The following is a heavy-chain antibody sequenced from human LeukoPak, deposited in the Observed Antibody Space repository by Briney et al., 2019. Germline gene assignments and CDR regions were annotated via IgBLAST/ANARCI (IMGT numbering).Heavy chain of an antibody. CDR3: ARDQGDYDFWSGYGY. CDR1: GFTFSSYS. D-gene: IGHD3-3*01. V-gene: IGHV3-48*01. J-gene: IGHJ4*02. CDR2: ISSSSSTI. Sequence: GGSLRLSCAASGFTFSSYSMNWVRQAPGKGLEWVSYISSSSSTIYYADSVKGRFTISRDNAKNSLYLQMNSLRAEDTAVYYCARDQGDYDFWSGYGYWGQGTLVTVSS.